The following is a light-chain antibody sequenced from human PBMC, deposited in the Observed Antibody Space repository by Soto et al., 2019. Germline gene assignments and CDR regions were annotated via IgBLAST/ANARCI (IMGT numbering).Light chain of an antibody. V-gene: IGKV1-9*01. CDR3: QQLNSYPL. J-gene: IGKJ4*02. CDR2: AAS. Sequence: DIQLTQSPSFLSASVGARVTITCRASQGISSYLAWYQQKPGKAPNLLIYAASTLQSGVPSRFSGSGSGTEFTLTISSLQPEDFATDYCQQLNSYPLFGGGTKVDIK. CDR1: QGISSY.